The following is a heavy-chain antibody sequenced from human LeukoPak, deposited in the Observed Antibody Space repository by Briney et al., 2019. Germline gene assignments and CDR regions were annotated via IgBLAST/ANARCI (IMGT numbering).Heavy chain of an antibody. CDR3: ARDLDYYDSSGYYSGWFDP. D-gene: IGHD3-22*01. V-gene: IGHV4-59*01. J-gene: IGHJ5*02. CDR2: IYYSGST. Sequence: SETLSLTCTVSGGSIGSYYWSWIRQPPGKALEWIGYIYYSGSTNYNPSLKSRVTISVDTSKNQFSLKLSSVTAADTTVYYCARDLDYYDSSGYYSGWFDPWGQGTLVTVSS. CDR1: GGSIGSYY.